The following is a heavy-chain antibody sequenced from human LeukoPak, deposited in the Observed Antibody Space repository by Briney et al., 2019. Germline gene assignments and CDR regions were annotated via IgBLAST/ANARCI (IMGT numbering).Heavy chain of an antibody. V-gene: IGHV3-30*03. D-gene: IGHD3-9*01. Sequence: SGGSLRLSCAASGFTFTSYGMQWVRQAPGKGLEWVAVISYDGSYENYADSVKGRFTISRDNSKSSLHLQMNSLRPEDTAFYYCATRTKTGYTDSWGQGTLVTVSS. J-gene: IGHJ4*02. CDR3: ATRTKTGYTDS. CDR1: GFTFTSYG. CDR2: ISYDGSYE.